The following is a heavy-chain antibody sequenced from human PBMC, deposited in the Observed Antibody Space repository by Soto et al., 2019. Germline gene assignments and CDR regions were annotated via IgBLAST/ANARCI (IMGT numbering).Heavy chain of an antibody. J-gene: IGHJ4*02. CDR2: IIPIFGTA. Sequence: QVQLVQSGAEVKKPGASVKVSCKASGYTFTSYGISWVRQAPGQGLEWMGGIIPIFGTANYAQKFQGRVTITADESTSTAYMELSSLRSEDTAVYYCAREKGYSSGWYDYWGQGTLVTVSS. D-gene: IGHD6-19*01. CDR1: GYTFTSYG. CDR3: AREKGYSSGWYDY. V-gene: IGHV1-69*13.